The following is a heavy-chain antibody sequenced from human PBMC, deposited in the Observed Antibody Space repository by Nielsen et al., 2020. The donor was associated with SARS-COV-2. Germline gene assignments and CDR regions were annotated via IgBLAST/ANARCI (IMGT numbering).Heavy chain of an antibody. CDR3: ARVDSGSYNVYMIY. V-gene: IGHV4-34*01. Sequence: GSLRLSCAVYGGSFSNYYWSWIRQPPGKGLEWIGEINHSGSTNYNPSLKSRVTISVDTSKDQFSLKLSSVTAADTAVYYCARVDSGSYNVYMIYWGQGTLVTVSS. CDR1: GGSFSNYY. CDR2: INHSGST. J-gene: IGHJ4*02. D-gene: IGHD1-26*01.